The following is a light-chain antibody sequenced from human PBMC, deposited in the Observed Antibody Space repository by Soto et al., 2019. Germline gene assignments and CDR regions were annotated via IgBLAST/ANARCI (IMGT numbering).Light chain of an antibody. CDR1: QNIYSN. V-gene: IGKV3-15*01. Sequence: IVMTQSPATMSVSPGERATLSCRASQNIYSNVAWYQQRPGQAPRLLIYRASTRAPGIPARFSGSGSGTEFTLTISSLQSEDFAVYYCQQYIRWSLTFGGGTKV. CDR3: QQYIRWSLT. CDR2: RAS. J-gene: IGKJ4*01.